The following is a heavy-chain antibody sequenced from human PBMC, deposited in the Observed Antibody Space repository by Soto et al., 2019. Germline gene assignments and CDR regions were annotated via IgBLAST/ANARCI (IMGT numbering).Heavy chain of an antibody. J-gene: IGHJ4*02. V-gene: IGHV3-23*01. D-gene: IGHD6-19*01. CDR1: GLTFSSYA. CDR2: ISGSGGST. CDR3: AKDMRAVAGIGPGPYIDY. Sequence: PGGSLRLSCAASGLTFSSYAMGGGRQSPGKGLGWGSAISGSGGSTYYADSVKGRFTISRANSKNTLYLQMNSLRAEATAVYYFAKDMRAVAGIGPGPYIDYWGQGTMVTVSS.